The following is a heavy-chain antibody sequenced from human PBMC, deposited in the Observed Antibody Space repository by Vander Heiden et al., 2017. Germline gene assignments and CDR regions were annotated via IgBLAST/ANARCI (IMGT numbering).Heavy chain of an antibody. J-gene: IGHJ6*02. CDR1: GGSFSGYY. CDR3: ARAVGYGMDV. V-gene: IGHV4-34*01. D-gene: IGHD1-26*01. CDR2: INHSGST. Sequence: QVQLQQWGAGLLKPSETLSLTCAVYGGSFSGYYWSWIRQPPGKGLEWIGEINHSGSTNDNPSLKSRVTISVDTSKNQFSLKLSSVTAADTAVYYCARAVGYGMDVWGQGTTVTVSS.